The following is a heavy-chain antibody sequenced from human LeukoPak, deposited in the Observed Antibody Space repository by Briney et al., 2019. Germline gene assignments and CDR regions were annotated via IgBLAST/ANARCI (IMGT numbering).Heavy chain of an antibody. CDR2: LSHSGAT. J-gene: IGHJ4*02. Sequence: SETLSLTCTVSGYSISSGYYWGWIRQPPGKGLEWIGSLSHSGATYYHPSLKSRLSTSVDTSNNRFSLTLSSVTAADTAVYYCARVGSSNSHYDYWGPGTLVTVSS. D-gene: IGHD3-10*01. CDR3: ARVGSSNSHYDY. CDR1: GYSISSGYY. V-gene: IGHV4-38-2*02.